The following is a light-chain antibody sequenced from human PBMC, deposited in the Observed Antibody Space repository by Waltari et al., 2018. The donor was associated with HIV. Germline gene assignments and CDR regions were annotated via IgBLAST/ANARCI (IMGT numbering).Light chain of an antibody. J-gene: IGKJ2*01. V-gene: IGKV1-5*03. CDR1: QDVGNW. Sequence: DIQMTQSPSTLSASVGDRVTITCRASQDVGNWLARYQQKSSKAPKLLIYKTSTLEYGVPSRFSGSASGTGFTLTIDSVQPDDFATYYCQQYNSDFYTFGQGTKLEIK. CDR2: KTS. CDR3: QQYNSDFYT.